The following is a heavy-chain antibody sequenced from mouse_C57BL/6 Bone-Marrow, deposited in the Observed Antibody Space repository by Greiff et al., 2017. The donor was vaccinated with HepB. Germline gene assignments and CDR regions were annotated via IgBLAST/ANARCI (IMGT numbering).Heavy chain of an antibody. V-gene: IGHV2-2*01. CDR2: IWSGGST. D-gene: IGHD2-12*01. CDR1: GFSLTSYG. CDR3: ARNPIVGYFDV. Sequence: QVHVKQSGPGLVQPSQSLSITCTVSGFSLTSYGVHWVRQSPGKGLEWLGVIWSGGSTDYNAAFISRLSISKDNSKSQVFFKMNSLQADDTAIYYCARNPIVGYFDVWGTGTTVTVSS. J-gene: IGHJ1*03.